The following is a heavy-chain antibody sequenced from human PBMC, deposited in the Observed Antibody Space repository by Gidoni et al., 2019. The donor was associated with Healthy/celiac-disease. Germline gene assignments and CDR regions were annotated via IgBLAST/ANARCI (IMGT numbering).Heavy chain of an antibody. CDR2: INHSGNT. J-gene: IGHJ5*02. V-gene: IGHV4-34*01. CDR3: ARGNELGYCSSTSCYSWFDP. D-gene: IGHD2-2*01. CDR1: GGSFSGYY. Sequence: QVQLQQWGAGLLKPSETLSLTCAVYGGSFSGYYWSWIRQPPGKGLEWIGEINHSGNTNYNPSLKSRVTISVDTSKNQFSLKLSSVTAADTAVYYCARGNELGYCSSTSCYSWFDPWGQGTLVTVSS.